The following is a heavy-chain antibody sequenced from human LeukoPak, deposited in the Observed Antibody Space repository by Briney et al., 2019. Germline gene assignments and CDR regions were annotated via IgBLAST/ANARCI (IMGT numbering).Heavy chain of an antibody. Sequence: PSETLSLTCAVYGGSFSGYYWSWIRQPPGKGLEWIGEINHSGSTNYNPSLKSRVTISVDTSKNQFSLKLSSVTAADTAVYYCARGEQSRRVFGYWGQGTLVTVSS. D-gene: IGHD6-13*01. J-gene: IGHJ4*02. CDR1: GGSFSGYY. CDR2: INHSGST. CDR3: ARGEQSRRVFGY. V-gene: IGHV4-34*01.